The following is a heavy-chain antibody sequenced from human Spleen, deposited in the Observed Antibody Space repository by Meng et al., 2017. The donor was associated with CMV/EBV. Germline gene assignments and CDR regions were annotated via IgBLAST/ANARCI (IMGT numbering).Heavy chain of an antibody. CDR3: ARVDRGGVCY. CDR2: IYYSGST. J-gene: IGHJ4*02. Sequence: TCTVAGGSISSGGYYGSWIRQHPGKGLEWIGYIYYSGSTYYNPSLKSRVTISVDTSKNQFSLKLSSVTAADTAVYYCARVDRGGVCYWGQGTLVTVSS. CDR1: GGSISSGGYY. D-gene: IGHD3-9*01. V-gene: IGHV4-31*03.